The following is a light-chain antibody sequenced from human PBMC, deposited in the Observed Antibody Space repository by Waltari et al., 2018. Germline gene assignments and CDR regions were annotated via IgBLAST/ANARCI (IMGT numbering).Light chain of an antibody. V-gene: IGKV3-20*01. Sequence: IVLTQSQGTLSLSPGERATLSCRPSQSVSGRYLAWYQEKPGHAPRLLIYGASSGATGIPDRLLGSGSVTDFTLTISRLEPEDFAVDYCPRYGNSPEYTFGHGTKLEIK. J-gene: IGKJ2*01. CDR2: GAS. CDR3: PRYGNSPEYT. CDR1: QSVSGRY.